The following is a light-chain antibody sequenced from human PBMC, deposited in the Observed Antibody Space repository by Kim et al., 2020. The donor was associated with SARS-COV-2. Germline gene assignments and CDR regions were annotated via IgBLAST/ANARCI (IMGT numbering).Light chain of an antibody. V-gene: IGLV3-1*01. CDR2: QDS. J-gene: IGLJ2*01. CDR1: KLGDKY. Sequence: QGQTASITCSGDKLGDKYACWYQQKPGQSPVLVIYQDSKRTSGIPERFSGSNSGNTATLTISGTQAMDEADYYCQAWDSSTADVVFGGGTQLTVL. CDR3: QAWDSSTADVV.